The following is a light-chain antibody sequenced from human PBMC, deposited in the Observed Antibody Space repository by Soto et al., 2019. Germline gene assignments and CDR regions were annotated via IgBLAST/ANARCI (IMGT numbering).Light chain of an antibody. Sequence: EIVMTQSPATLSVSPGERASLSCRASQSVGSNLAWYQQTAGQAPRLLIYGASTRATGIPARFSGSGSGTEFTLTISSLQSEDFAVYSCQQYTNLPYTFGQGIKLDIK. J-gene: IGKJ2*01. CDR3: QQYTNLPYT. CDR1: QSVGSN. CDR2: GAS. V-gene: IGKV3-15*01.